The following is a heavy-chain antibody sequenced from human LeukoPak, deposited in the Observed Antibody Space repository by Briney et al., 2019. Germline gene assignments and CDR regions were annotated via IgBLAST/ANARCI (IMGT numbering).Heavy chain of an antibody. D-gene: IGHD3-9*01. V-gene: IGHV4-30-4*01. CDR2: IYYSGST. CDR1: GGSFSGYY. CDR3: ARVFGYYDILTGPDY. J-gene: IGHJ4*02. Sequence: SETLSLTCAVYGGSFSGYYWSWIRQPPGKGLEWIGYIYYSGSTYYNPSLKSRVTISVDTSKNQFSLKLSSVTAADTAVYYCARVFGYYDILTGPDYWGQGTLVTVSS.